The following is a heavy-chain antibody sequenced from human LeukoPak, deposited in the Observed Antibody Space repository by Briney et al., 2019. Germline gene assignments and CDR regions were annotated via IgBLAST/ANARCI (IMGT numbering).Heavy chain of an antibody. D-gene: IGHD1-20*01. CDR3: TKVSNWNQYYYIDV. CDR1: GYSISSGYY. V-gene: IGHV4-38-2*02. Sequence: SETLSLTCTVSGYSISSGYYWGWIRQPPGKGLEYIGEIYRTESSNYNPSLKSRVTISVDKSKNQFSLKVDSVTAADTAMYYCTKVSNWNQYYYIDVWGTGITVTVSS. CDR2: IYRTESS. J-gene: IGHJ6*03.